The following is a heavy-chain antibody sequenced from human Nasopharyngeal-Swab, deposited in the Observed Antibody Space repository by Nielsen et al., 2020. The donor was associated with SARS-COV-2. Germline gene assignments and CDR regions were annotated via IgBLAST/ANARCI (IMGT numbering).Heavy chain of an antibody. V-gene: IGHV3-33*01. J-gene: IGHJ6*02. D-gene: IGHD4-17*01. CDR1: GFTFSSYG. CDR2: IWYDGSNK. CDR3: ARGYGDYGMDV. Sequence: GGSLRLSCAASGFTFSSYGMHWVRQAPGKGLEWVAVIWYDGSNKYYADSVKGRFTISRDNSKNTLYLQMSSLRAEDTAVYYCARGYGDYGMDVWGQGTTVTVSS.